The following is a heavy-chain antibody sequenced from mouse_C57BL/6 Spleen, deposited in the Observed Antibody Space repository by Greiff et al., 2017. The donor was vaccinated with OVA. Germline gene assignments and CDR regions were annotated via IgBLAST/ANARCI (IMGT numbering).Heavy chain of an antibody. CDR2: IYPGSGST. Sequence: QVQLQQPGAELVKPGASVKMSCKASGYTFTSYWITWVKQRPGQGLEWIGDIYPGSGSTNYNEKFKSKATLTVDTSSSTAYLQLRSLTSEDSAVYSCASGGCDYDPAEFAYWGQRTLVTVSA. CDR1: GYTFTSYW. D-gene: IGHD2-4*01. J-gene: IGHJ3*01. CDR3: ASGGCDYDPAEFAY. V-gene: IGHV1-55*01.